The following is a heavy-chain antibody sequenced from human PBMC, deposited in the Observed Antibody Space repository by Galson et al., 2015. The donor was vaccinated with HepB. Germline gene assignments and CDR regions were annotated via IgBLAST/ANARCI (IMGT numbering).Heavy chain of an antibody. D-gene: IGHD4-17*01. CDR1: GFTFSNYG. Sequence: SLRLSCAASGFTFSNYGMHWVRQAPGKGLEWVADIWYDGRETSYADSVKGRFTISRDNSKNTVFLQMNSLRAEDTAVYYCAREGDGDYSYFDYWGQGTLVIVSS. CDR2: IWYDGRET. V-gene: IGHV3-33*01. CDR3: AREGDGDYSYFDY. J-gene: IGHJ4*02.